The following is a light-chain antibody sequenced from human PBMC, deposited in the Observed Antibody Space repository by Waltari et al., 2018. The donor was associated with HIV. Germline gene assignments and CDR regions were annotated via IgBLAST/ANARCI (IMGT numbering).Light chain of an antibody. Sequence: QSALTQPASVSGSLGQSITISCTGTSSDVGAYNSVSWYQQRPGKVPKLLIYEVNSRPSGIDNRFSGSKSGNTASLTISGLQVEDEADYYCSSFTGSNTYVFGSGTKVTVL. CDR2: EVN. CDR3: SSFTGSNTYV. CDR1: SSDVGAYNS. V-gene: IGLV2-14*01. J-gene: IGLJ1*01.